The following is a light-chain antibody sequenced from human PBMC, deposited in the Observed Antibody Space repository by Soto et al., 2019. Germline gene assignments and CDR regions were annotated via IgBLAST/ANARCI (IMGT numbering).Light chain of an antibody. CDR1: TSNIGSNT. CDR2: SNN. V-gene: IGLV1-44*01. J-gene: IGLJ1*01. Sequence: QSVLTQPPSASGTAGQRVTISCSGSTSNIGSNTVNCSNQLPGTATRIIIYSNNHKPSWVPERFSGSKSGTAVSFATSGLPAEDDADDYCEAWYDGGNGDVFRNVTKVTVL. CDR3: EAWYDGGNGDV.